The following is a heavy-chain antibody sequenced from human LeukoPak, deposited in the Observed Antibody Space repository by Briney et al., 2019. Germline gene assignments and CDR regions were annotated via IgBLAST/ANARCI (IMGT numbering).Heavy chain of an antibody. J-gene: IGHJ4*02. CDR3: AKGHGDSSGYYYFDS. V-gene: IGHV3-23*01. CDR2: ISGSGVTT. CDR1: GFTFNNYG. D-gene: IGHD3-22*01. Sequence: GTLRLSCAASGFTFNNYGMTWVRQAPGKGLDWVSFISGSGVTTYYADSVKGRFTISRDNSKNTLYLQMNSLRVEDTAIYYCAKGHGDSSGYYYFDSWGQGTLVTVSS.